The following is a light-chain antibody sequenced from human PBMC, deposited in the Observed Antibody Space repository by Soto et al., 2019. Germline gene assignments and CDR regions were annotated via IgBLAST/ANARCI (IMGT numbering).Light chain of an antibody. Sequence: DIRMTQSPSTLSASVGDRVTITCRASQGLGSWLAWYQQKPGKPPKVLIYDASILESGVPSRFSGSGSGTEFTLTISSLQPDDFATYYCQQYNSYSPLTFGGGTKVDIK. CDR2: DAS. V-gene: IGKV1-5*01. CDR3: QQYNSYSPLT. CDR1: QGLGSW. J-gene: IGKJ4*01.